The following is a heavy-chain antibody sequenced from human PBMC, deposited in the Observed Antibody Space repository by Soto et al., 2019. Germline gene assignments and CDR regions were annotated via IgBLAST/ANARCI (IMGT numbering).Heavy chain of an antibody. Sequence: NPSETLSLTCNVSGGSVTDNVYSWSWVRQPPGKGLEWIGYIPSRGRPFYNPSLTSRGTISADTSKNQLSLQLTSVTAADTAVYYCARDTYSGYDFGPWGQGTLVTVSS. J-gene: IGHJ5*02. CDR2: IPSRGRP. D-gene: IGHD5-12*01. CDR3: ARDTYSGYDFGP. CDR1: GGSVTDNVYS. V-gene: IGHV4-30-4*01.